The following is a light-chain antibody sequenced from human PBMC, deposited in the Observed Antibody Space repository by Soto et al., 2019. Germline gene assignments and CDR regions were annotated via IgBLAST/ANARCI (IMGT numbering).Light chain of an antibody. CDR3: SSYTSTSTRV. CDR2: EVS. J-gene: IGLJ1*01. CDR1: SSDVGGYNY. V-gene: IGLV2-14*01. Sequence: QSVLTQPAFVSGSPGQSITISCTVTSSDVGGYNYVSWYQHPPGKAPKLMISEVSNRPSGVSNRFSGPKSGNTASLTISGLQAEDEADYYCSSYTSTSTRVFGTGTKVTVL.